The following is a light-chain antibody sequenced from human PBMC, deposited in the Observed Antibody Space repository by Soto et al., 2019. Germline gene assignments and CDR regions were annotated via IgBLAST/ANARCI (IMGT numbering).Light chain of an antibody. CDR1: QDISNY. CDR3: QQVNSYPLT. V-gene: IGKV1-9*01. CDR2: AAS. J-gene: IGKJ4*01. Sequence: DIQMTQSPSSLSASVGDRVTITCQASQDISNYLAWYQQNPGRAPKLLIYAASTLYTGVPSRFSGSGYGTEFTLTISSLQPEDFATYYCQQVNSYPLTFGGGTKVDIK.